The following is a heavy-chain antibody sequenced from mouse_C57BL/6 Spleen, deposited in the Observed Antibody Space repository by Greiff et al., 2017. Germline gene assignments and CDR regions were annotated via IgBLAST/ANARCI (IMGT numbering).Heavy chain of an antibody. Sequence: VQLVESGGGLVKPGGSLKLSCAASGFTFSSYTMSWVRQTPEKRLEWVATISGGGGNTYYPDSVKGRFTISRDNAKNTLYLQMSSLRSEDTALYYCASGSSYYAMDYWGQGPSVTVSS. V-gene: IGHV5-9*04. D-gene: IGHD1-1*01. CDR1: GFTFSSYT. CDR2: ISGGGGNT. J-gene: IGHJ4*01. CDR3: ASGSSYYAMDY.